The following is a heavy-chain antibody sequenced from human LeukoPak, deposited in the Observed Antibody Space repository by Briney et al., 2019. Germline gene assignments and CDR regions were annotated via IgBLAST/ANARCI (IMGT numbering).Heavy chain of an antibody. Sequence: SETLSLTCTVSGGSFTGISYYWNWLRQPPGKELEWIGKIYKTGHADYNPSLKSRVTISVDTSKNQFSLKLSSVTAADTAVYYCARIIYGSGNAFDYWGQGTLVTVSS. CDR1: GGSFTGISYY. CDR3: ARIIYGSGNAFDY. CDR2: IYKTGHA. V-gene: IGHV4-39*07. J-gene: IGHJ4*02. D-gene: IGHD3-10*01.